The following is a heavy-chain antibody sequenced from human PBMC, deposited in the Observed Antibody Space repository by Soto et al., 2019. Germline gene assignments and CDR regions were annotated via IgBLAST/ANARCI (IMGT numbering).Heavy chain of an antibody. V-gene: IGHV1-18*01. D-gene: IGHD5-12*01. Sequence: QVQLGQSGAEVKKPGASVKVSCKASGYTFTRSGISWVRQAPGQGLEWMGWISTYNGDTNYAQTFQGRVTMTTDTSTSTVYMELRSLRSDDTAVYYCGREGVAPYYYYGMDVWGQGTPVTVSS. CDR3: GREGVAPYYYYGMDV. CDR1: GYTFTRSG. CDR2: ISTYNGDT. J-gene: IGHJ6*02.